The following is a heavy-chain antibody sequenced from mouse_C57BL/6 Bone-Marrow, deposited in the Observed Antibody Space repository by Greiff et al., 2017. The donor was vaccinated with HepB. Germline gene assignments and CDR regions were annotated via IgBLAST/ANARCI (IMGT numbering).Heavy chain of an antibody. J-gene: IGHJ3*01. Sequence: QVQLQQSGAELVKPGASVKLSCKASGYTFTSYWMHWVKQRPGRGLEWIGRIDPNSGGTKYNEKFKSKATLTVDKPSSTAYMQLSSLTSEDSAVYYCARDPLDSSGYGFAYWGQGTLVTVSA. CDR1: GYTFTSYW. V-gene: IGHV1-72*01. CDR2: IDPNSGGT. D-gene: IGHD3-2*02. CDR3: ARDPLDSSGYGFAY.